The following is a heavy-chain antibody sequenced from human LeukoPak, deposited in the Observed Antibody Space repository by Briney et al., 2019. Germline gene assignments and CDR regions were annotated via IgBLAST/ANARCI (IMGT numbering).Heavy chain of an antibody. CDR3: ARSYYYDSSGYYLYFDY. D-gene: IGHD3-22*01. CDR2: IIPTFGTT. V-gene: IGHV1-69*13. J-gene: IGHJ4*02. CDR1: GGTFSNYA. Sequence: SVKVSCKASGGTFSNYAISWVRQAPGQGLEWMGGIIPTFGTTNHAQKFQGRVTISADESTSTAYMELSSLRSEDTAVYYCARSYYYDSSGYYLYFDYWGQGTLVTVSS.